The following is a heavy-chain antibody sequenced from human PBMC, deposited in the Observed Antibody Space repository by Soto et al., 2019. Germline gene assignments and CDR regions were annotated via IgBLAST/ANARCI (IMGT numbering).Heavy chain of an antibody. D-gene: IGHD2-21*01. CDR2: ISYDGSNK. Sequence: QVQLVESGGGVVQPGRSLRLSCAASGFTFSSYGMHWVRQALGKGLEWVAVISYDGSNKYYADSVKGRFTISRDNSKNTLYLQMNSLRAEDTAVYYCAKSGQVVYYYGMDIWGQGTTVTVSS. V-gene: IGHV3-30*18. CDR1: GFTFSSYG. J-gene: IGHJ6*02. CDR3: AKSGQVVYYYGMDI.